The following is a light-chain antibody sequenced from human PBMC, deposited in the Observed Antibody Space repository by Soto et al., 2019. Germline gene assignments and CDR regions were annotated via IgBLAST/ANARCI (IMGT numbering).Light chain of an antibody. J-gene: IGKJ1*01. CDR1: QSVSSN. CDR2: GAS. V-gene: IGKV3-15*01. CDR3: QEYNNLPRM. Sequence: EIAMTQSPATLSVSPGERATLSCRASQSVSSNLAWYQQKPGQAPRLLIYGASTRATGIPAWFSGSGSGTEFMLTISSLESVVLAVYYWQEYNNLPRMFGQGTKVEIQ.